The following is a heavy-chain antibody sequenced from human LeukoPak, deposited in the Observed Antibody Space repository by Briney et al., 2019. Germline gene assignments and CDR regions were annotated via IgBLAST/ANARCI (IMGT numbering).Heavy chain of an antibody. V-gene: IGHV4-31*03. CDR3: ATAYYYDSSCYNY. D-gene: IGHD3-22*01. CDR1: GGSISSGGYY. Sequence: SETLSLTCTVSGGSISSGGYYWSWIRQHPGKGLEWIGYIYYSGSTYYNPSLKSRVTISVDTSKNQFSLKLSSVTAADTAVYYCATAYYYDSSCYNYWGQGTLVTVSS. CDR2: IYYSGST. J-gene: IGHJ4*02.